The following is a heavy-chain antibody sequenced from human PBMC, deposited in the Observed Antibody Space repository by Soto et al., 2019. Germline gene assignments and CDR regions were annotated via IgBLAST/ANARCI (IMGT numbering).Heavy chain of an antibody. Sequence: EVQLVESGGGLVKPGGSLRLSCAASGLTFSNAWMSWVRLAPGKGLEWVGRIKRKTDGGTTDYVAPVKGRFTISRDDSKNPLYLKMNSLKTEDTAVYYWTTENSGGMDVWGQGTTVTVSS. D-gene: IGHD1-7*01. CDR1: GLTFSNAW. CDR3: TTENSGGMDV. V-gene: IGHV3-15*01. CDR2: IKRKTDGGTT. J-gene: IGHJ6*02.